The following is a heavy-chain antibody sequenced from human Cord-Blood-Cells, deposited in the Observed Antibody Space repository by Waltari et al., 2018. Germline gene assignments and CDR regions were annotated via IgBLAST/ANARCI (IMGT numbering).Heavy chain of an antibody. J-gene: IGHJ3*02. CDR3: ARENSSSPNAFDI. D-gene: IGHD6-6*01. CDR1: GGSISSYY. CDR2: IYYSGST. Sequence: QVQLQESGPGLVKPSETLSLTCTVSGGSISSYYWSWIRQPPGKGLGWIGYIYYSGSTNYNPPLKSRVTISVDTSKNQFSLKLSSVTAADTAVYYCARENSSSPNAFDIWGQGTMVTVSS. V-gene: IGHV4-59*01.